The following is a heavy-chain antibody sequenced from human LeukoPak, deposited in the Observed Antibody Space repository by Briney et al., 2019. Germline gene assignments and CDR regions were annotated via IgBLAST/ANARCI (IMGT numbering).Heavy chain of an antibody. J-gene: IGHJ4*02. V-gene: IGHV1-18*01. CDR1: GYTFTRYG. CDR2: ISAYSGNT. CDR3: ARDLLIRGEPDY. D-gene: IGHD3-10*01. Sequence: ASVKVSCKPSGYTFTRYGINGVRQAPGQGLEWLGWISAYSGNTNYAQKLQGRVTMTTDTSTSTAYMELRSLRSDDTAVYYCARDLLIRGEPDYWGQGTLVTVSS.